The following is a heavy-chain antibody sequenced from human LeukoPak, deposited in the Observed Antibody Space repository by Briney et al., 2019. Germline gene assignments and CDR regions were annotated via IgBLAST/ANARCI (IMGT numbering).Heavy chain of an antibody. CDR3: ARLAVGDCSPIDY. CDR1: GFTFSSYS. V-gene: IGHV3-21*01. CDR2: ISSSSSYI. J-gene: IGHJ4*02. D-gene: IGHD2-21*02. Sequence: GGSLSLSCAASGFTFSSYSMNWVRQAPGKGLEWVSSISSSSSYIYYADSVKGRFTSSKDNAKNSLYLQMNSLRAEDTAVYYCARLAVGDCSPIDYWGQGTLVTVSS.